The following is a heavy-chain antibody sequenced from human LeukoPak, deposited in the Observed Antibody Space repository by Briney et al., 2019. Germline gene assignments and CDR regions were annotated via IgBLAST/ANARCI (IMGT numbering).Heavy chain of an antibody. CDR1: GGSISSGDYY. V-gene: IGHV4-30-4*01. CDR3: ARVRHSGYVDY. J-gene: IGHJ4*02. CDR2: IYHSGST. Sequence: SETLSPTCTVSGGSISSGDYYWSWIRQPPGKGLEWIGYIYHSGSTYYNPSLKSRVTISVDTSKNQFSLKLSSVTAADTAVYYCARVRHSGYVDYWGQGTLVTVSS. D-gene: IGHD1-26*01.